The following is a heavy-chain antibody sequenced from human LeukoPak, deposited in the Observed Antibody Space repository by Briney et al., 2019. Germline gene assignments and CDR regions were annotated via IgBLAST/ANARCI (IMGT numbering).Heavy chain of an antibody. CDR2: MNPNSGNT. Sequence: GASVNVSCKSSGYTFTSYDINWVRQATGQGLEWMGWMNPNSGNTGYSQKFQGRVTITRNTSISTAYMELSSLRSEDTAVYYCATPSPGGLPGDNAFDIWGQGTTVSVSS. V-gene: IGHV1-8*03. CDR1: GYTFTSYD. D-gene: IGHD4-23*01. J-gene: IGHJ3*02. CDR3: ATPSPGGLPGDNAFDI.